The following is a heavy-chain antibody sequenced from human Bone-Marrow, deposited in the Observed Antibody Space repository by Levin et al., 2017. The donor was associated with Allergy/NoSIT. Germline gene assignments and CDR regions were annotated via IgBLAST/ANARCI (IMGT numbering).Heavy chain of an antibody. CDR3: MRGRSITVSGVVVDGY. J-gene: IGHJ4*02. V-gene: IGHV1-2*06. Sequence: ASVKVSCKTSGYTFSDYYMHWVRQAPGQGLDWMGHIHPKSGDTIYAQKFLGRVTMTRDTSISTTYVEVSGLTSDDTAVYYCMRGRSITVSGVVVDGYWGQGTLVTVSS. CDR2: IHPKSGDT. D-gene: IGHD3-3*01. CDR1: GYTFSDYY.